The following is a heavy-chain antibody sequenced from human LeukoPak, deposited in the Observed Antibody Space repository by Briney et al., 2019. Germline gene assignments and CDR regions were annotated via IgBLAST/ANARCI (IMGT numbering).Heavy chain of an antibody. J-gene: IGHJ4*02. CDR1: GGSISSSSYY. CDR3: AREILYDSTGYYL. Sequence: SETLSLTCTVSGGSISSSSYYWGWIRQPPGKGLEWMGSIYYSGSTYYNPSLNIRVTISVDTSKNQFSLNLRSVTAADTAVYYCAREILYDSTGYYLWGQGTLVTVSS. D-gene: IGHD3-22*01. V-gene: IGHV4-39*07. CDR2: IYYSGST.